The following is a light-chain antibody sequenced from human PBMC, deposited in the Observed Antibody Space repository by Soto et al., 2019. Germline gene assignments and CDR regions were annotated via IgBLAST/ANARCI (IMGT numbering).Light chain of an antibody. V-gene: IGLV3-21*04. CDR2: YDS. CDR3: QEWDITTDQYV. J-gene: IGLJ1*01. Sequence: SYELTQPPSVSVAPEKTARLTCGGDNIGSKRVHWYRQKPGQAPVLVIYYDSDRPSGIPERFSGSNSGNTATLTINRVKAGDEAAYYCQEWDITTDQYVFGTGTKVTVL. CDR1: NIGSKR.